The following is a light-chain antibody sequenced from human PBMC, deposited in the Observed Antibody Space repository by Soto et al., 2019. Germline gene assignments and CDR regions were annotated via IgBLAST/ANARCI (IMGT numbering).Light chain of an antibody. Sequence: EIVLTQSPGTLSLSPGERATLSCRASQSVSSSYLAWYQQQPGQAPRLLIYGASSRATGIPDRFSGSGSGTDFTLTISSLQSEDSAVYYCQQYHKWPPSTFGQGTKVDIK. V-gene: IGKV3-20*01. J-gene: IGKJ1*01. CDR2: GAS. CDR1: QSVSSSY. CDR3: QQYHKWPPST.